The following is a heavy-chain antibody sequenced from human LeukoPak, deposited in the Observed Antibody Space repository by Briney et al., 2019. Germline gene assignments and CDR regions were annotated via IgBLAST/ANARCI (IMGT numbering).Heavy chain of an antibody. CDR2: IRYDGGNK. CDR1: GFIFSSHG. J-gene: IGHJ3*02. Sequence: PGGSLRLSCAASGFIFSSHGMHWVRQAPGKGLEWVAFIRYDGGNKYYADSVKGRFTISRDNSKNTLYLQTNSLRAEDTAVYYCAKARSYCGGDCSLYAFDIWGQGTMVTVSS. D-gene: IGHD2-21*01. CDR3: AKARSYCGGDCSLYAFDI. V-gene: IGHV3-30*02.